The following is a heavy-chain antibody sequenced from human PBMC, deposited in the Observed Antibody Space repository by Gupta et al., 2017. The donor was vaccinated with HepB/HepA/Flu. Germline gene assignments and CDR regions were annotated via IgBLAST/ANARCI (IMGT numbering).Heavy chain of an antibody. D-gene: IGHD5-18*01. CDR3: TREDSYGYVAPPLFDY. CDR1: GFTFGDYA. J-gene: IGHJ4*02. V-gene: IGHV3-49*04. Sequence: EVQLVESGGGLVQPGRSLRLSCTASGFTFGDYAMSWVRQAPGKGLAWVGFIRSKAYGGTTEYAASVKGRFTISRDDSKSIAYLQMNSLKTEDTAVYYCTREDSYGYVAPPLFDYWGQGTLVTVSS. CDR2: IRSKAYGGTT.